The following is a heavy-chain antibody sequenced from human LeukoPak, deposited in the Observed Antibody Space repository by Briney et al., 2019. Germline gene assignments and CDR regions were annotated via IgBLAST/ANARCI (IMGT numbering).Heavy chain of an antibody. CDR2: INHSGST. CDR3: ARVGIAVAGFDY. CDR1: GGSFSVSY. Sequence: SETLSLTCAVYGGSFSVSYWSWIREPPGKGLGWGGEINHSGSTNCNPSLKSRVTISVDTSKNQLSLKLSSVTAADTAVYYCARVGIAVAGFDYWGQGTLVTVSS. J-gene: IGHJ4*02. V-gene: IGHV4-34*01. D-gene: IGHD6-19*01.